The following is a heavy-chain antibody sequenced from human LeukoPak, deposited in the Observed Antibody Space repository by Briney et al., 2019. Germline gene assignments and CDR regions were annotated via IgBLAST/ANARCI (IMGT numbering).Heavy chain of an antibody. CDR1: GFTFSAYW. J-gene: IGHJ6*02. V-gene: IGHV3-7*01. CDR3: ARAGGPHTVDV. CDR2: INQDGSAK. Sequence: GGSLRLSCAASGFTFSAYWMSWVRQAPGKGLEWVANINQDGSAKYYVDSVRGRFTISRDNAKNTLFLQMNSLRAEDTAVFYCARAGGPHTVDVWGQGTTVTVSS. D-gene: IGHD2-8*02.